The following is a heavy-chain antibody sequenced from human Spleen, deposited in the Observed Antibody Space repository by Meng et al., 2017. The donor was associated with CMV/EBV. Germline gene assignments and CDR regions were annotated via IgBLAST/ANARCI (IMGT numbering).Heavy chain of an antibody. V-gene: IGHV3-21*01. CDR1: ASDFRYFA. Sequence: GESLKISCVASASDFRYFAMKWVRQAPGKGLEWVSSIGSVGDFIEYADSVRGRFTISRDNTKTSLFLQMNSLRAEDTAVYYCATLAAYGSGNPYRDEGYWGQGTLVTVSS. D-gene: IGHD3-10*01. CDR3: ATLAAYGSGNPYRDEGY. CDR2: IGSVGDFI. J-gene: IGHJ4*02.